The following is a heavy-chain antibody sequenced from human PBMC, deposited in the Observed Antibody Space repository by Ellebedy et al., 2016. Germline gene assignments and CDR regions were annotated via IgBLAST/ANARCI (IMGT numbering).Heavy chain of an antibody. CDR3: TRGDYY. CDR1: GFTFNSNY. Sequence: GESLKISCAASGFTFNSNYMSWVRQAPGKGLEWVSVVYSGGSTDYADSVKGRFTISGDNSKNMLYLRMSSLRAEETAVYYCTRGDYYWGQGTLVSVSS. CDR2: VYSGGST. V-gene: IGHV3-66*01. J-gene: IGHJ4*02.